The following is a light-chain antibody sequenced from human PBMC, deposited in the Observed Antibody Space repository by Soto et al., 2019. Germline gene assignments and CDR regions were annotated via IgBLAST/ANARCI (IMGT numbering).Light chain of an antibody. J-gene: IGKJ2*01. V-gene: IGKV1-39*01. CDR1: QTLNSY. Sequence: DIQMTQSPSSLSASVGDRVTITCRASQTLNSYLNWYQQKSPKAPKLLIYAASRLQSGVPSRFNGSGTTTDFTLTIASLQPEDFATYFCQQSFSTPPTFGQGNKL. CDR3: QQSFSTPPT. CDR2: AAS.